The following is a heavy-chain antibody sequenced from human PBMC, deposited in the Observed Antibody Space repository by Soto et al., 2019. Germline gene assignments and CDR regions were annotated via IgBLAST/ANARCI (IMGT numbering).Heavy chain of an antibody. Sequence: SETLSLTCIVSGGSISSSTHNWAWIRHPPGEGLEWIGTIYYSGSTYYNPSLKSRLTISVETSKNLFSLKLSYVTAAETAVYYCARQRTKAVAGGDHYYGMDVWGQGTTVT. D-gene: IGHD6-19*01. CDR2: IYYSGST. CDR1: GGSISSSTHN. V-gene: IGHV4-39*01. CDR3: ARQRTKAVAGGDHYYGMDV. J-gene: IGHJ6*02.